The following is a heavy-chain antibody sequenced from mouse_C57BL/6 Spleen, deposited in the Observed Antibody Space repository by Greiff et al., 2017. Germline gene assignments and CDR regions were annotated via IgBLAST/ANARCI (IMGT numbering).Heavy chain of an antibody. J-gene: IGHJ1*03. V-gene: IGHV5-9-1*02. CDR3: TRVGYYGSSSYFDV. Sequence: EVKLMESGEGLVKPGGSLKLSCAASGFTFSSYAMSWVRQTPEKRLEWVAYISSGGDYIYYADTVKGRFTISRDNARNTLYLQMSSLKSEDTAMYYCTRVGYYGSSSYFDVWGTGTTVTVSS. CDR1: GFTFSSYA. CDR2: ISSGGDYI. D-gene: IGHD1-1*01.